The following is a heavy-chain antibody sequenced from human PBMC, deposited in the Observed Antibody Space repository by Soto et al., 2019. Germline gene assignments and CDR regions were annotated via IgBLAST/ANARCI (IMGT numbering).Heavy chain of an antibody. V-gene: IGHV4-39*01. CDR1: GGSISSSSYY. CDR2: IYYSGCT. Sequence: QLQLQESGPGLVKPSETLSLTCTVSGGSISSSSYYWGWIRQPPGKGLEWIVSIYYSGCTYYNPSLKSRVTISVDTSKNQFSLKLSSVTAADTAVYYCARLRRVSYYTPEYFQHWGQGTLVTVSS. CDR3: ARLRRVSYYTPEYFQH. J-gene: IGHJ1*01. D-gene: IGHD1-26*01.